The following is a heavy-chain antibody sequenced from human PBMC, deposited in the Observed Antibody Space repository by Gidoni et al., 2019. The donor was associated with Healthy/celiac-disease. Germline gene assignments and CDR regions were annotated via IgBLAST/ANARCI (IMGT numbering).Heavy chain of an antibody. D-gene: IGHD3-22*01. Sequence: EVQLVESGGGLVQPGGSLRLSCAASGFPFSTYEMNWVRQAPGKGLEWVSYISSSGSTIYYADSVKGRFTISRDNAKNSLYLQMNSLRAEDTAVYYCARERAYDSSGSPPYWGQGTLVTVSS. CDR1: GFPFSTYE. J-gene: IGHJ4*02. CDR3: ARERAYDSSGSPPY. V-gene: IGHV3-48*03. CDR2: ISSSGSTI.